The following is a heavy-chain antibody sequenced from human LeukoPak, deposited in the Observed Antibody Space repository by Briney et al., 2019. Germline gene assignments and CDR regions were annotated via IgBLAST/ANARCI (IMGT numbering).Heavy chain of an antibody. V-gene: IGHV3-7*01. Sequence: PGGSLRLSCAASGFTFSLYWMTWVRQSPGKGLEWVADINPDGSQKHSVDSVKGRFTISRDNARNALFLQMNSLRAEDTAVYYCVRQMIRFWFDPWGQGTLVTVSS. CDR1: GFTFSLYW. CDR2: INPDGSQK. J-gene: IGHJ5*02. CDR3: VRQMIRFWFDP. D-gene: IGHD3-16*01.